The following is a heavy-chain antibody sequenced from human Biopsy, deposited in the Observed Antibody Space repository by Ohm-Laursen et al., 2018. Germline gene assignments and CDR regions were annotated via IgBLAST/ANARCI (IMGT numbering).Heavy chain of an antibody. J-gene: IGHJ4*02. CDR3: ARGSRTSGWPYFDN. CDR2: IYSGGNT. D-gene: IGHD6-19*01. Sequence: SDTLALPCTVSGDSLTSGPENWSWIRQSPGQGLEYIGFIYSGGNTNYNPSLKNRVTMSVDTSKNQFYLKLSSVTAADTAVYYCARGSRTSGWPYFDNWGQGALVIVS. V-gene: IGHV4-61*01. CDR1: GDSLTSGPEN.